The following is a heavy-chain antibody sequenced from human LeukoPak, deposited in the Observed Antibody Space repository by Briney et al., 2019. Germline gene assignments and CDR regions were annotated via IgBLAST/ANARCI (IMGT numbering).Heavy chain of an antibody. D-gene: IGHD6-6*01. Sequence: ASVKVSCKASGYTFTRYDINWVRQATGQGLEWMGWMNPNSGNTGYAQKFQGRVTMTRNTSISTAYMELSSLRSEDTAVYYCARSSSFYYYFDYWGQGTLVTVSS. CDR2: MNPNSGNT. J-gene: IGHJ4*02. CDR1: GYTFTRYD. CDR3: ARSSSFYYYFDY. V-gene: IGHV1-8*01.